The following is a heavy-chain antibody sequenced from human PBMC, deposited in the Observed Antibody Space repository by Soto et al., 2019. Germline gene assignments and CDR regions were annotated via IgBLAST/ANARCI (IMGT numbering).Heavy chain of an antibody. CDR2: ISYDGSNK. Sequence: GGSLRLSCAASGFTFSSYGMHWVRQAPGKGLEWVAVISYDGSNKYYADSVKGRFTISRDNSKNTLYLQMNSLRAEDTAVYYCAKEDHQSYLYYYDSSGSYYFDYWGQGTLVTVSS. D-gene: IGHD3-22*01. V-gene: IGHV3-30*18. CDR3: AKEDHQSYLYYYDSSGSYYFDY. CDR1: GFTFSSYG. J-gene: IGHJ4*02.